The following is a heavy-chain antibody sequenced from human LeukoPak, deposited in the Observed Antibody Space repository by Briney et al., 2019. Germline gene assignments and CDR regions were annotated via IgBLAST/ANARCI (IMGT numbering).Heavy chain of an antibody. V-gene: IGHV1-2*02. J-gene: IGHJ4*02. D-gene: IGHD6-6*01. Sequence: ASVKVSCKASGYTFTGYYMHWVRQAPGQGLEWMGWINPNSGGTNYAQKFQGRVTMTRDTSISTAYMELSRLRSDDTAVYYCARDSSSLGYFDYWGQGTLVTISS. CDR3: ARDSSSLGYFDY. CDR2: INPNSGGT. CDR1: GYTFTGYY.